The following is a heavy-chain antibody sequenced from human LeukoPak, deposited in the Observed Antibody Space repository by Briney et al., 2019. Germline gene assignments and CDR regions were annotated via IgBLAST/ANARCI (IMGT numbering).Heavy chain of an antibody. J-gene: IGHJ6*02. V-gene: IGHV4-31*03. CDR2: FYYSGST. CDR3: ARGPRYYYDSSGYPSYYYGMDV. Sequence: SETLSLTCTVSGGSISSGGYYWSWIRQHPGKGLEWIGYFYYSGSTYYNPSLKSRVTISVDTSKNQFSLKLSSVTAADTAVYYCARGPRYYYDSSGYPSYYYGMDVWGQGTTVTVSS. CDR1: GGSISSGGYY. D-gene: IGHD3-22*01.